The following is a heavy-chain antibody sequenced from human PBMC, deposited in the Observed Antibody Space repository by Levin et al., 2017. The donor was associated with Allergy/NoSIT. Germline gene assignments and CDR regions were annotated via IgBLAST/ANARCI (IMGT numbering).Heavy chain of an antibody. CDR2: ISGSGGST. V-gene: IGHV3-23*01. CDR3: ASTDGALYYDYVLDY. Sequence: LSLTCAASGFTFSSYAMSWVRQAPGKGLEWVSAISGSGGSTYYADSVKGRFTISRDNSKNTLYLQMNSLRAEDTAVYYCASTDGALYYDYVLDYWGQGTLVTVSS. CDR1: GFTFSSYA. J-gene: IGHJ4*02. D-gene: IGHD3-16*01.